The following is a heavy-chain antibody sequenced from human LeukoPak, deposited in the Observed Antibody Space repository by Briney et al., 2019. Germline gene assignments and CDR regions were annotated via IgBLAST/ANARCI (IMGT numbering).Heavy chain of an antibody. CDR3: ARGEGYDSSGYYYYGMDV. D-gene: IGHD3-22*01. Sequence: PGGSLRLSCAASGFTFSSFAMSWVRQAPGKGLEWVSYISSSSSTIYYADSVKGRFTISRDNAKNSLYLQMNSLRGEDTAVYYCARGEGYDSSGYYYYGMDVWGQGTTVTVSS. V-gene: IGHV3-48*01. CDR2: ISSSSSTI. J-gene: IGHJ6*02. CDR1: GFTFSSFA.